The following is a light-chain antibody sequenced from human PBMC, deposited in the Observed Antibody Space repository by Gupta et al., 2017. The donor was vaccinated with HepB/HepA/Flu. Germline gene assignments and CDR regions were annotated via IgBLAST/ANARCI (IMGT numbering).Light chain of an antibody. Sequence: DIVRTQTPLSSPVTLGQPASISCRSSESLVHRDGSTYLNWLHQRPGQPPRLLIYRVSNRFSGVPDRFSGSGAGTDFTLIISRVEAEDVGIYYCMQATRFPRTFGQGTKVEIE. CDR1: ESLVHRDGSTY. V-gene: IGKV2-24*01. CDR2: RVS. J-gene: IGKJ1*01. CDR3: MQATRFPRT.